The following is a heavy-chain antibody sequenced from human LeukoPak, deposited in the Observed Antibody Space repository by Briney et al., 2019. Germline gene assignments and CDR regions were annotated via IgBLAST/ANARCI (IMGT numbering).Heavy chain of an antibody. J-gene: IGHJ3*02. CDR3: ARPAYRGSYYDAFDI. CDR1: GGSISSSSYY. CDR2: IYYSGST. Sequence: SETLSLTCTVSGGSISSSSYYWGWIRQPPGKGLKWIGSIYYSGSTYYNPSLKSRVTISVDTSKNKFSLKLNSVTAADTAVYYCARPAYRGSYYDAFDIWGQGTMVTVSS. D-gene: IGHD1-26*01. V-gene: IGHV4-39*01.